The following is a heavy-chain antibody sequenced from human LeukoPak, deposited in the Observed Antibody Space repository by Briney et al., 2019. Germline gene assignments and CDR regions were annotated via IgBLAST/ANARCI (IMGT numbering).Heavy chain of an antibody. CDR1: GGTFSSYA. Sequence: SVKVSCKASGGTFSSYAISWVRQAPGQGLEWMGGIIPIFGTANYAQKFQGRVTITADKSTSTAYMELSSLRSEDTAVYYCASTSPRYYYYYYMDVWGKGTTVTVSS. D-gene: IGHD2/OR15-2a*01. CDR2: IIPIFGTA. J-gene: IGHJ6*03. CDR3: ASTSPRYYYYYYMDV. V-gene: IGHV1-69*06.